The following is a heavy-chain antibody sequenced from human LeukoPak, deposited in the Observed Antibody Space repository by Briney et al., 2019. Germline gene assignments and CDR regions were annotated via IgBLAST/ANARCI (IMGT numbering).Heavy chain of an antibody. V-gene: IGHV3-23*01. D-gene: IGHD3-10*02. J-gene: IGHJ4*02. CDR1: GFTFSSYA. CDR3: MLFSGSYYNVIDY. Sequence: PGGPLRLSCAASGFTFSSYAMSWVRQAPGKGLEWVSAISGSGGSTYYADSVKGRFTISRDNSKNTLYLQMNSLRAEDTAVYYCMLFSGSYYNVIDYWGQGTLVTVSS. CDR2: ISGSGGST.